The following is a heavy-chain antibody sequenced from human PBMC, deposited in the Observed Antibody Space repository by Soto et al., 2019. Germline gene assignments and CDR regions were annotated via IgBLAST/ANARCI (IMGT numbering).Heavy chain of an antibody. V-gene: IGHV4-31*03. J-gene: IGHJ4*02. CDR2: IYYSGTT. Sequence: NPSETLSLTCTVSGGSVSSGGYYWSWIRQHPGTGLEWIGYIYYSGTTYFNPSLKSRASISLDTSKNEFSLKLTSATAADTAVYYCARRALPQCINGVCYKDGFWDYWGQGALVTVSS. CDR1: GGSVSSGGYY. D-gene: IGHD2-8*01. CDR3: ARRALPQCINGVCYKDGFWDY.